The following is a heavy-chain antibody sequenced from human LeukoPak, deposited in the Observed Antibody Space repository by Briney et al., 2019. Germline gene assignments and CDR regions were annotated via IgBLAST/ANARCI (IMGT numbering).Heavy chain of an antibody. CDR2: IKQDGSEK. CDR1: GLTFSSYW. J-gene: IGHJ3*02. V-gene: IGHV3-7*01. D-gene: IGHD3-22*01. Sequence: GGSLRLSCAASGLTFSSYWVSWVRQAPGKGLEWVANIKQDGSEKYYADSVKGRFTISRDNAKNTLYLQMNSQSAEDTAVYYCASPSATTYYYDSSGYFDDAFDIWGQGTMVTVSS. CDR3: ASPSATTYYYDSSGYFDDAFDI.